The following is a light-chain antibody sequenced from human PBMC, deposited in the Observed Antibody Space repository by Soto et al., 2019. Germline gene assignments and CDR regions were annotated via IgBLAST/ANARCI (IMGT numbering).Light chain of an antibody. CDR1: NMGSKS. CDR3: QVWDSSSEHYV. CDR2: YDS. J-gene: IGLJ1*01. V-gene: IGLV3-21*04. Sequence: SYELTQPPSVSVAPGKTARITCGGNNMGSKSVHWYQQKPGQAPVLAIYYDSDRPSGIPERFSGSNSGNTATLTISRVETGDEADDYCQVWDSSSEHYVFGTGTKVPVL.